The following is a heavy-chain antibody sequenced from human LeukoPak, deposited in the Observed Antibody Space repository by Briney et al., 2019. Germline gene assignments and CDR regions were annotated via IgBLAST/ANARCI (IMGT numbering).Heavy chain of an antibody. CDR3: ARGLTAWYYYYYMDV. V-gene: IGHV1-8*01. CDR1: GYTFTRYD. CDR2: MNPNSGNP. D-gene: IGHD5-18*01. J-gene: IGHJ6*03. Sequence: AAVKVSCEASGYTFTRYDIKWVRQATGQGLEWMGWMNPNSGNPGYAQKFQGRGTMTRNTSISTAYMELSSLRSEDTAVYYCARGLTAWYYYYYMDVWGKGTTVTVSS.